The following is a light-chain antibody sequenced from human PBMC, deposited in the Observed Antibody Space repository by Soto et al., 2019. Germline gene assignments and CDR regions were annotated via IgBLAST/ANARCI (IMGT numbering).Light chain of an antibody. CDR1: QSLLHSDGKTY. V-gene: IGKV2D-29*01. J-gene: IGKJ1*01. CDR3: MQSIQLPRT. Sequence: DIVMTQTPLSLSVTPGQPASISCKSSQSLLHSDGKTYLYWYLQRSGQPPQLLIHEVSNRFSGVPDRFSGSGSWTDFTLEISRVEADDVGIYYCMQSIQLPRTFGQGTKVEIK. CDR2: EVS.